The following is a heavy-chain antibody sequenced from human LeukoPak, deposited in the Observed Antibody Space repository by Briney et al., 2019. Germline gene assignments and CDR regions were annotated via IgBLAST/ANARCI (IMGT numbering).Heavy chain of an antibody. V-gene: IGHV3-30*18. D-gene: IGHD3-10*01. J-gene: IGHJ4*02. CDR1: GFTFSSYG. CDR3: AKGAGELVDY. Sequence: GRSLRLSCAASGFTFSSYGMHWVRQAPGKGLEWVAVISYDGSNKYYADSVKGRFTISRDNSKNTLYLQMNSLRAEDTAVYYRAKGAGELVDYWGQGTLVTVSS. CDR2: ISYDGSNK.